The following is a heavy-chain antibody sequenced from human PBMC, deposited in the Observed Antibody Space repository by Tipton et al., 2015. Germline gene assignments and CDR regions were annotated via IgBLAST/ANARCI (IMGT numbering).Heavy chain of an antibody. CDR2: ISQRDGT. Sequence: TLSLTCNVSGGSISGHFWGWIRQTPGKGLEWIGYISQRDGTNYNPSLKSRVTISTDTSKNQFFLNLTSVTAADTAVYFCARDLEHGMDVWGQGTTVTVS. D-gene: IGHD5-24*01. J-gene: IGHJ6*02. V-gene: IGHV4-59*11. CDR3: ARDLEHGMDV. CDR1: GGSISGHF.